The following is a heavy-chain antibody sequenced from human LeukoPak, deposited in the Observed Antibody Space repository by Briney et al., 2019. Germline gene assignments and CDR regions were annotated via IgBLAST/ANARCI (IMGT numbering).Heavy chain of an antibody. CDR2: IKQVGSEK. Sequence: GGSLRLSCVASGFTFSSYWMNWVRQAPGKGLEWVANIKQVGSEKYYVDSVKGRFTISRDNAKNSLYLQMNSLRAEDTAVYYCARVRDSSGWPSFDYWGQRTLVTVSS. V-gene: IGHV3-7*01. CDR3: ARVRDSSGWPSFDY. CDR1: GFTFSSYW. D-gene: IGHD6-19*01. J-gene: IGHJ4*02.